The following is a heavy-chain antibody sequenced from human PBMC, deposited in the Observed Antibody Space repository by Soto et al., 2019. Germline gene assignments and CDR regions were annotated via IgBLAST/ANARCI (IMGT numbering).Heavy chain of an antibody. CDR2: ISGSGSST. V-gene: IGHV3-23*01. J-gene: IGHJ2*01. CDR1: GFTFSSYA. D-gene: IGHD4-4*01. CDR3: AKEVTEVSESYFDL. Sequence: GGSLRLSCAASGFTFSSYAMSWVRQAPGKGLEWVSAISGSGSSTYYADSVKGRFTISRDNSKNSLYLQRNSLRAEDTAVYYCAKEVTEVSESYFDLWGRGPLVTVSS.